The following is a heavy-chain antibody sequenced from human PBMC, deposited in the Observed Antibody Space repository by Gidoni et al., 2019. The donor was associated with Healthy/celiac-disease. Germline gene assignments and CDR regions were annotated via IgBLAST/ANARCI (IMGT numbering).Heavy chain of an antibody. D-gene: IGHD6-6*01. CDR1: GFTFSSYA. CDR2: ISGSGGST. V-gene: IGHV3-23*01. CDR3: AKVYFSGLLPATDSSSAQYNWFDP. Sequence: EVQLLESGGGLVQPGGSLRLSCAASGFTFSSYAMSWVRQAPGKGLEWVSAISGSGGSTYYADSVKGRFTISRDNSKNTLYLQMNSLRAEDTAVYYCAKVYFSGLLPATDSSSAQYNWFDPWGQGTLVTVSS. J-gene: IGHJ5*02.